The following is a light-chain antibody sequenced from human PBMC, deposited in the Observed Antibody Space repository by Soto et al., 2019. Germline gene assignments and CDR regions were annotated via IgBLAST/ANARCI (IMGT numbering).Light chain of an antibody. CDR3: QQYNSYPWS. V-gene: IGKV1-5*01. J-gene: IGKJ1*01. Sequence: DIPMIQSPSALSASVGDRVTITCRASQSSSRRLAWYQQKPGKAPKLLIYDASSLESGVPAGFSGSGSGTQFTLTISSLQPDYFATYYCQQYNSYPWSFGQGTRVEI. CDR2: DAS. CDR1: QSSSRR.